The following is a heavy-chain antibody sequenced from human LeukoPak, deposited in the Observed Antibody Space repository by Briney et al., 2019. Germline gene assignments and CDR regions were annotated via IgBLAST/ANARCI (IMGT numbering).Heavy chain of an antibody. V-gene: IGHV3-23*01. CDR3: AKDLTTHYYDSSLNDY. Sequence: GGSLRLSCAASGFTFSSYAMSWVRQAPGKGLEWVSAISGSGGSTYYADSVKGRFPISRDNSKNTLYLQMNSLRAEDTAVYYCAKDLTTHYYDSSLNDYWGQGTLVTVSS. CDR1: GFTFSSYA. CDR2: ISGSGGST. D-gene: IGHD3-22*01. J-gene: IGHJ4*02.